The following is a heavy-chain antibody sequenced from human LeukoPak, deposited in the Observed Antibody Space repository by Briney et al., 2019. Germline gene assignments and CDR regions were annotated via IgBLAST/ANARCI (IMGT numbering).Heavy chain of an antibody. D-gene: IGHD5-18*01. Sequence: PSETLSLTCAVSGGSISSSNWWSWVRQPPGKGLEWIGEINHSGSTNYNPSLKSRVTISVDTSKNQFSLKLSSVTAADTAVYYCARDRPRLRGYSYGYYYYMDVWGKGTTVTVSS. CDR3: ARDRPRLRGYSYGYYYYMDV. CDR1: GGSISSSNW. V-gene: IGHV4-4*02. J-gene: IGHJ6*03. CDR2: INHSGST.